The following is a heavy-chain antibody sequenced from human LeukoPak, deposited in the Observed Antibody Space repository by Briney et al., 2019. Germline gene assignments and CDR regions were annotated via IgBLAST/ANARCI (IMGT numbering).Heavy chain of an antibody. CDR1: GGSISDYY. Sequence: PSETLSLTCTVSGGSISDYYWSWIRQPPGKGLEWIGYIYYTGSTNYNPSLKSRVTISVDTSKNQFSLKLSSVTAADTAVYYCARDRGAAASFDYWGQGTLVTVSS. D-gene: IGHD3-10*01. J-gene: IGHJ4*02. CDR3: ARDRGAAASFDY. V-gene: IGHV4-59*01. CDR2: IYYTGST.